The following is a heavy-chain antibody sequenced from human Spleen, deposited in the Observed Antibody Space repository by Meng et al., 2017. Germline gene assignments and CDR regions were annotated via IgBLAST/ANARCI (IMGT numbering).Heavy chain of an antibody. CDR2: ISSSNSYI. D-gene: IGHD2-2*01. J-gene: IGHJ6*02. Sequence: GESLKISCAASGFTYSTYTMNWVRQAPGKGLEWVSSISSSNSYIYYADSVKGRFTISRDNAKNSLYLQMNSLRAEDTALYYCAKDRGSTSPFYGMDVWGQGTTVTVSS. V-gene: IGHV3-21*04. CDR1: GFTYSTYT. CDR3: AKDRGSTSPFYGMDV.